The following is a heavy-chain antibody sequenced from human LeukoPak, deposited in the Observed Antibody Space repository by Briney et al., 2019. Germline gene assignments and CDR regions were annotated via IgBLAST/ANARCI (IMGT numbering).Heavy chain of an antibody. CDR2: IYYSGST. Sequence: SQTLSLTRTVSGGSLSSGGYYWSWIRQHPGKGLEWIGYIYYSGSTYYNPSLKSRVTISVDTSKNQFSLKLSSVTAADTAVYYCAKDLSEKNYGGNSVANAFDIWGQGTMVTVSS. D-gene: IGHD4-23*01. V-gene: IGHV4-31*03. CDR3: AKDLSEKNYGGNSVANAFDI. CDR1: GGSLSSGGYY. J-gene: IGHJ3*02.